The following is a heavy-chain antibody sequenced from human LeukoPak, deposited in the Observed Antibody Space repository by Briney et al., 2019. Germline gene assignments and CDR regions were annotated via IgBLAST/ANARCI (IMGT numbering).Heavy chain of an antibody. V-gene: IGHV3-48*03. D-gene: IGHD3-3*01. CDR2: ISSSGSTI. Sequence: GGSLRLSCAASGFTFSSYEVNWVRQAPGKGLEWVSYISSSGSTIYYADSVKGRFTISRDNAKNSLYLQMNSLRAEDTAVYYCARDREDFWSGYFRPDYWGQGTLVTVSS. CDR3: ARDREDFWSGYFRPDY. CDR1: GFTFSSYE. J-gene: IGHJ4*02.